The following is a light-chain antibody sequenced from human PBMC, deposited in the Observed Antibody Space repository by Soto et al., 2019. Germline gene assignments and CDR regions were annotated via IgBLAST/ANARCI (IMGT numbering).Light chain of an antibody. CDR1: ENVYINS. CDR3: QHYNNWPLT. CDR2: GAA. V-gene: IGKV3-20*01. J-gene: IGKJ4*01. Sequence: EIVLTQSPGTLSLSPGEGATLSCRASENVYINSLAWYQQKPGQPPRLLIYGAATRASAVPDRFSGSGSGADFTLTITGLEPEDFAVYYCQHYNNWPLTFGGGTKVEIK.